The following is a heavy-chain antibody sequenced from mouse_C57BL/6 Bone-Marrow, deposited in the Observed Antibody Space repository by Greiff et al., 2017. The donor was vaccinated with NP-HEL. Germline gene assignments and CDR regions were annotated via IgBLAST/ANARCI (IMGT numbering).Heavy chain of an antibody. Sequence: VQLKESVAELVRPGASVKLSCTASGFNIKNTYMHWVQQRPEQGLEWIGRIDPANGNTTYAPQFHGKATITADTSSNTAYLQLSSLTSEDTAIYYCARDGYYVYWYFDVWGTGTTVTVSS. V-gene: IGHV14-3*01. J-gene: IGHJ1*03. CDR2: IDPANGNT. CDR1: GFNIKNTY. D-gene: IGHD2-3*01. CDR3: ARDGYYVYWYFDV.